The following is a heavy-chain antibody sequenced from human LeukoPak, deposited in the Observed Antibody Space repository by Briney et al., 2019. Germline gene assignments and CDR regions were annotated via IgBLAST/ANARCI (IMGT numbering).Heavy chain of an antibody. CDR2: INPNSGGT. D-gene: IGHD6-13*01. J-gene: IGHJ4*02. V-gene: IGHV1-2*02. CDR3: ARDLSFGQLVQSH. CDR1: GSTFTGYY. Sequence: ASVKVSCKASGSTFTGYYMHWVRQAPGQGLEWMGWINPNSGGTNYAQKFQGRVTMTRDTSISTAYMELSRLRSDDTAVYYCARDLSFGQLVQSHWGQGTLVTVSS.